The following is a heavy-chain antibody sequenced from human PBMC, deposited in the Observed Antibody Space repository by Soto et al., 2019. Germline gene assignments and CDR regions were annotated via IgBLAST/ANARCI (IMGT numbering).Heavy chain of an antibody. J-gene: IGHJ6*02. V-gene: IGHV5-10-1*01. Sequence: PGETRKNFFKGSCYNFISYWISWGRQKAGKRPEWMGRIDPSDSYTNYSPSFQGHVTISADKSISTAYLQWSSLKASDTAMYYCASTKLAVEPTTYYYYGMDVWGQGTTVTVSS. CDR2: IDPSDSYT. CDR3: ASTKLAVEPTTYYYYGMDV. D-gene: IGHD1-1*01. CDR1: CYNFISYW.